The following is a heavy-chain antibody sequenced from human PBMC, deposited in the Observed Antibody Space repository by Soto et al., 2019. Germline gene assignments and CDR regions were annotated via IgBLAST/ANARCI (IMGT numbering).Heavy chain of an antibody. Sequence: QVQLVQSGAEVKKPGSSVKVSCKASGGTFSSYAISWLRQAPGQGLEWMGGIIPIFGTANYAQKFQGRVTITADESTSTAYMELSSLRSEDTAVYYCARLIAATSQGPNWFDPWGQGTLVTVSS. V-gene: IGHV1-69*01. D-gene: IGHD2-15*01. CDR3: ARLIAATSQGPNWFDP. J-gene: IGHJ5*02. CDR2: IIPIFGTA. CDR1: GGTFSSYA.